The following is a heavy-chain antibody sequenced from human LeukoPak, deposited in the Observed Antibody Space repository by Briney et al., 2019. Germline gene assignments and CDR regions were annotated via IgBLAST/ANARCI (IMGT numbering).Heavy chain of an antibody. V-gene: IGHV3-48*03. J-gene: IGHJ6*02. D-gene: IGHD6-13*01. CDR2: ISSSGSTI. CDR1: GFTFSSYE. CDR3: ARDLGYSSSWYYYYGMDV. Sequence: PGGSLRLSCAASGFTFSSYEMNWVRQAPGKGLEWVSYISSSGSTIYYADSVKGRFTISRDNAKNPLYLQMNSLRAEDTAVYYCARDLGYSSSWYYYYGMDVWGQGTTVTVSS.